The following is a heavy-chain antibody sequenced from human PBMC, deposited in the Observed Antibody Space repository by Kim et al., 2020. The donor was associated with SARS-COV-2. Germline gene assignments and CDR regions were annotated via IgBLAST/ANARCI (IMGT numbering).Heavy chain of an antibody. V-gene: IGHV3-48*02. D-gene: IGHD3-10*02. CDR1: GFTFSSYS. CDR2: ISSSSSTI. CDR3: ARDGGWGDGYNVPAGVRHSPFDY. J-gene: IGHJ4*02. Sequence: GGSLRLSCAASGFTFSSYSMNWVRQAPGKGLEWVSYISSSSSTIYYADSVKGRFTISRDNAKNSLYLQMNSLRDEDTAVYYCARDGGWGDGYNVPAGVRHSPFDYWGQGTLVTVSS.